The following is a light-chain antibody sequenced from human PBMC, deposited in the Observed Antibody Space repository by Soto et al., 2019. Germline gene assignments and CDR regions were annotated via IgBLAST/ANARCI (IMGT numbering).Light chain of an antibody. Sequence: QSVLTQPASVSGSPGQSVTISCTGTSSDVGAYKYVSWYQQHPGKAPKLMIYEVSNRPSGVSNRFSGSKSGNTASLTISGLQADDEADYYCNSYAGEILRFVSGPGTTVPVL. J-gene: IGLJ1*01. CDR3: NSYAGEILRFV. CDR1: SSDVGAYKY. CDR2: EVS. V-gene: IGLV2-14*01.